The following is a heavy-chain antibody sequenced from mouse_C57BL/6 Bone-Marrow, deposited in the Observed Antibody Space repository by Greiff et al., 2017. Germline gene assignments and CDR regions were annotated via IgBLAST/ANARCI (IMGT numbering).Heavy chain of an antibody. J-gene: IGHJ4*01. CDR3: ARSPIYDSYYGDYYAMDY. CDR2: IRNKANGYTT. CDR1: GFTFTDYY. V-gene: IGHV7-3*01. Sequence: EVKVVESGGGLVQPGGSLSLSCAASGFTFTDYYMSWVRQPPGKALEWLGFIRNKANGYTTEYSASVKGRFTISRDNSQSILYLQMNALRAEDSATYYCARSPIYDSYYGDYYAMDYWGQGTSVTVSS. D-gene: IGHD2-3*01.